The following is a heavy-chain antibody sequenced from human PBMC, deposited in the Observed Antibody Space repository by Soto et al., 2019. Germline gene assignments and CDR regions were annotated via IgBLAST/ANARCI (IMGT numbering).Heavy chain of an antibody. CDR3: AGELDGIDV. J-gene: IGHJ6*02. Sequence: QVQLVASGGGLVKPGGSLRLSCAASGLTFSDYYMSWIRQAPGKGLEWVSYITSRGSDTKYADSVQGRFTISRNNAKNSLYLQTNSLRAEDTAVYYCAGELDGIDVWGQGTTVNISS. CDR1: GLTFSDYY. CDR2: ITSRGSDT. V-gene: IGHV3-11*05.